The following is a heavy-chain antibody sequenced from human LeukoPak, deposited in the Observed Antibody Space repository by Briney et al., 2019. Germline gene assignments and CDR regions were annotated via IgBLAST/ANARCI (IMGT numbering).Heavy chain of an antibody. CDR2: ISYDGSNK. D-gene: IGHD2-2*01. V-gene: IGHV3-30*18. CDR3: AKGVVPAAPELYYYYYGMDV. CDR1: GFTFSSYG. J-gene: IGHJ6*02. Sequence: GGSLRLSCAASGFTFSSYGMHWVRQAPGKGLEWVAVISYDGSNKYYADSVKGRFTIPRDNSKNTLYLQMNSLRAEDTAVYYCAKGVVPAAPELYYYYYGMDVWGQGTTVTVSS.